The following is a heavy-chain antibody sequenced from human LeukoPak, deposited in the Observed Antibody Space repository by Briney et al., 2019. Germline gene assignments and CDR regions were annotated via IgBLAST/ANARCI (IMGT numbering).Heavy chain of an antibody. D-gene: IGHD3-22*01. J-gene: IGHJ4*02. CDR2: ISGSGDNT. Sequence: GGSLRLSCAASGFTFSSYAMSWVRQAPGKGLEWVSGISGSGDNTYYADSEKGRFTISRDNSKNTLYVQVNSLGTEDTAAYYCAKGSYYDSSGSFYFDYWGQGTLVTVSS. V-gene: IGHV3-23*01. CDR3: AKGSYYDSSGSFYFDY. CDR1: GFTFSSYA.